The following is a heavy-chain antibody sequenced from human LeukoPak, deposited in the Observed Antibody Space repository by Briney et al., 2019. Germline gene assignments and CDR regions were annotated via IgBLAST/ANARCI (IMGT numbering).Heavy chain of an antibody. CDR3: AAGSSTWYGNRHYDY. D-gene: IGHD6-13*01. Sequence: SETLSLTCTVYGGSFSGYCWSWIRQPPGKGLEWIGEITHSGSTNYNPSLKSRVIISADTSKNEFSLKLNSMTAADTAVYCCAAGSSTWYGNRHYDYWGQGALVTVSS. V-gene: IGHV4-34*01. CDR2: ITHSGST. J-gene: IGHJ4*02. CDR1: GGSFSGYC.